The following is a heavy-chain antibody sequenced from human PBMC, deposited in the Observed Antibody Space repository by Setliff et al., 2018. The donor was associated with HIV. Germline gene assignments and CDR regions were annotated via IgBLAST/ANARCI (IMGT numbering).Heavy chain of an antibody. CDR1: GFTFTDFY. J-gene: IGHJ4*02. D-gene: IGHD3-10*01. V-gene: IGHV1-69-2*01. CDR3: SKNKWPMIRGVTAFDH. CDR2: VDPEDNNP. Sequence: ASVKVSCKASGFTFTDFYFHWVQQAPGKGLEWVGRVDPEDNNPTYAEKFRDRVTISADTSTDTGYMELSRLTSHDTALYYCSKNKWPMIRGVTAFDHWGTGTLVTVSS.